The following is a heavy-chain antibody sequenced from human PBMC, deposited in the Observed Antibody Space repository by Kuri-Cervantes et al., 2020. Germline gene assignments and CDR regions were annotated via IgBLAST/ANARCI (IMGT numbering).Heavy chain of an antibody. V-gene: IGHV3-43D*04. CDR1: GFTFDDYA. CDR2: ISWDGGST. CDR3: AKDMGAAGTR. J-gene: IGHJ4*02. Sequence: GESLKISCAASGFTFDDYAMHWVRQAPGKGLEWVSLISWDGGSTYYADSVKGRFTISRDNSKNSLYLQMNSLRAEDTALYYCAKDMGAAGTRWGQGTLVTVSS. D-gene: IGHD6-19*01.